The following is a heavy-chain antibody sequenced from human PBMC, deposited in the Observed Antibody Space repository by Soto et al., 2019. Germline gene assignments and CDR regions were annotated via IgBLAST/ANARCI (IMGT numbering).Heavy chain of an antibody. V-gene: IGHV3-30*18. Sequence: QVQLVESGGGVVQPGRSLRLSCAASGFTFSSYGMHWVRQAPGKGLEWVAVISYDGSNKYYAESVKGRFTISRDNSKNTLYLQMNSLRAEDTAVYYCAKDYLHFWSGRGGWGQGTLVTVSS. CDR3: AKDYLHFWSGRGG. J-gene: IGHJ4*02. D-gene: IGHD3-3*02. CDR1: GFTFSSYG. CDR2: ISYDGSNK.